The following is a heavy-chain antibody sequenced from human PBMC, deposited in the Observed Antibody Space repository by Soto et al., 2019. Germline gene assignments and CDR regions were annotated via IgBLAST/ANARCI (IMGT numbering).Heavy chain of an antibody. Sequence: DSLKIPCTGSGYSFTSHWIGWLRHMPCKVLEWMGIIYPGDSDTRYSPSFQGQVTISADKSISTAYLQWSSLKASDTAMYYCARGGIVVVPAAHNWFDPWGQGTLLTVSS. J-gene: IGHJ5*02. D-gene: IGHD2-2*01. V-gene: IGHV5-51*01. CDR1: GYSFTSHW. CDR2: IYPGDSDT. CDR3: ARGGIVVVPAAHNWFDP.